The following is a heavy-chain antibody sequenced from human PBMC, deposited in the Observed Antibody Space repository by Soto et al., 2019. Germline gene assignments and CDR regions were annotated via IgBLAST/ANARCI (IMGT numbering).Heavy chain of an antibody. V-gene: IGHV3-23*01. D-gene: IGHD3-10*01. Sequence: EVQLLESGGGVVQPGGSLRLSCAASGFTFSDYAMSWVRQTPGKGLQWVSGVGGSDDDKHYADSVRGRFIVYRDNSKNTLYLQMNSRRAYDTAIYDGEKYATAFNGVGDPFDMWGQGTEVTVSS. CDR3: EKYATAFNGVGDPFDM. J-gene: IGHJ3*02. CDR1: GFTFSDYA. CDR2: VGGSDDDK.